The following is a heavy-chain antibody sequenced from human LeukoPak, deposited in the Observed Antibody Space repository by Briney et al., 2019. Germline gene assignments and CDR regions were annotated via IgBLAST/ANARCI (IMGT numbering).Heavy chain of an antibody. CDR2: ISSSSSTI. V-gene: IGHV3-48*01. CDR3: ARRGYCSATTCFAYFDY. J-gene: IGHJ4*02. D-gene: IGHD2-2*01. Sequence: PGGSLRLSCAASGFTFSSYSMNWVRQAPGKGLEWVSYISSSSSTIYYADSVKGRFTISRDNAKNSLYLQMNSLRAEETAVYYCARRGYCSATTCFAYFDYWGQGTLVTVSS. CDR1: GFTFSSYS.